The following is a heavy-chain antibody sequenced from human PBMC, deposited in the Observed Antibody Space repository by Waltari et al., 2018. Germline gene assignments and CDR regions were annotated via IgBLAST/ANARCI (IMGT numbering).Heavy chain of an antibody. Sequence: EVQLVESGGGLVQPGGSLRLSCAASGFTFSAYRMHWVRQAPGKGLVWVSLSNADGRARLYADSVKGRFTMSRDNAKDTLYLQMNSLRGEDTAVYYCAIQISGVVFWGQGTLVTVSS. CDR1: GFTFSAYR. CDR2: SNADGRAR. V-gene: IGHV3-74*01. J-gene: IGHJ4*02. D-gene: IGHD3-3*01. CDR3: AIQISGVVF.